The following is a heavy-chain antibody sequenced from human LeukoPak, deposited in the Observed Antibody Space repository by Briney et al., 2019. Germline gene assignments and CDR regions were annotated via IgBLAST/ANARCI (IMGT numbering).Heavy chain of an antibody. CDR3: ARQWGYCSSTSCYSPTRFDP. D-gene: IGHD2-2*02. CDR2: IYHSGST. J-gene: IGHJ5*02. CDR1: GYSISSGYY. V-gene: IGHV4-38-2*02. Sequence: SETLSLTCTVSGYSISSGYYWGLIRQPPGKELEWIGSIYHSGSTYYNPSLKSRVTISVDTSKNQFSLKLSSVTAADTAVYYCARQWGYCSSTSCYSPTRFDPWGQGTLVTVSS.